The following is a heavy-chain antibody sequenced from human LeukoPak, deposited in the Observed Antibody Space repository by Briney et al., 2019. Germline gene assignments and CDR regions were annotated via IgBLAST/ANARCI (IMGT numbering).Heavy chain of an antibody. Sequence: SETLSLTCTVSGGSISSGGYYWSWIRQHPGKGLEWIGYIYYSGSTYYNPSLKSRVTISVDTSKNQFSLKLSSVTAADTAVYYCARISSGYDFDGVYFDYWGQGTLVTVSS. CDR1: GGSISSGGYY. CDR2: IYYSGST. V-gene: IGHV4-31*03. CDR3: ARISSGYDFDGVYFDY. D-gene: IGHD5-12*01. J-gene: IGHJ4*02.